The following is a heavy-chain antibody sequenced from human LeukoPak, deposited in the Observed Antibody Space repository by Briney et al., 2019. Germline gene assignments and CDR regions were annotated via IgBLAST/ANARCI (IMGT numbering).Heavy chain of an antibody. V-gene: IGHV3-7*01. D-gene: IGHD1-14*01. Sequence: GGSLRLSCAASGFTVSSNYMSWVRQAPGKGLEWVATIHKDGGEKWYVDSVKGRVTISRDNVRNSLYLQMNSLRAEDTAVYYCAREEPWGSAYGDVWAKGTTVTVSS. CDR1: GFTVSSNY. J-gene: IGHJ6*03. CDR2: IHKDGGEK. CDR3: AREEPWGSAYGDV.